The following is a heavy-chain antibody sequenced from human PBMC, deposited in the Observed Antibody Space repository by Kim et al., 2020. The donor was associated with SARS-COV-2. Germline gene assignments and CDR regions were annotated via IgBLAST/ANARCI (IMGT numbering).Heavy chain of an antibody. CDR2: IIPMSGTT. CDR1: VGTFGSYG. CDR3: ARRGGRRNWNRVDP. J-gene: IGHJ5*02. D-gene: IGHD1-1*01. V-gene: IGHV1-69*06. Sequence: SVNVSCKASVGTFGSYGLTWVRQAPGQGLEWMGGIIPMSGTTKFAQKFQDRVTFTADRYSGTGYMELSSLISEDTAVYFCARRGGRRNWNRVDPWGQGT.